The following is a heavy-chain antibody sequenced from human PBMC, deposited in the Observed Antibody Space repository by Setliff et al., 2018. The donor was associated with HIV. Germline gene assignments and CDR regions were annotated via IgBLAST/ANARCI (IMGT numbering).Heavy chain of an antibody. Sequence: GGSLRLSCAASGFTFNDFGMNWVRQAPGKGLEWVSSISPDSTYIYYADSVKGRFTISRDNAKNSLYLQMNSLRAEDTAVYYCTRRYCTSTSCSSPYDYWGRGTLVTVSS. CDR3: TRRYCTSTSCSSPYDY. J-gene: IGHJ4*02. V-gene: IGHV3-21*01. CDR1: GFTFNDFG. D-gene: IGHD2-2*01. CDR2: ISPDSTYI.